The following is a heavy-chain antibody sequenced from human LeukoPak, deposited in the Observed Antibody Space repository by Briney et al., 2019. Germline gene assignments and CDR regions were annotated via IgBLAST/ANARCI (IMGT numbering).Heavy chain of an antibody. CDR1: GRSMSSYY. V-gene: IGHV4-4*07. CDR2: IYTSGSA. Sequence: SETLSLTCTVSGRSMSSYYGSWLRQPGGEGLEWGGRIYTSGSANYTPSLRSRVTLSVDTSKIQLALKLSSVSAADTAVYYWARDVVSSVGADYYYGRDVGGRGTTATASS. D-gene: IGHD2-15*01. CDR3: ARDVVSSVGADYYYGRDV. J-gene: IGHJ6*01.